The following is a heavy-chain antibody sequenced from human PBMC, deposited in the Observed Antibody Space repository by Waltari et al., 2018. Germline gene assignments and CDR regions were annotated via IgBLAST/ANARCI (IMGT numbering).Heavy chain of an antibody. CDR2: INHSGST. V-gene: IGHV4-34*01. CDR3: ARGQYGLSY. D-gene: IGHD3-10*01. J-gene: IGHJ4*02. CDR1: GGSFSGYS. Sequence: QVQLQQWGAGLLKPSETLSLTCAVYGGSFSGYSWSWIRQPPGKGLEWIGEINHSGSTNYNPARKSRVTISVDTSKNQFSLKLSSVTAADTAVYYCARGQYGLSYWGQGTLVTVSS.